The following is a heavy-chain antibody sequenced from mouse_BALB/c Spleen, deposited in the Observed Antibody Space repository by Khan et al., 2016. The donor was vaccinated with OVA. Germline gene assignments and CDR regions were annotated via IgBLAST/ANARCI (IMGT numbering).Heavy chain of an antibody. V-gene: IGHV3-2*02. CDR3: ASGKLLLRYPDYFDY. CDR1: GYSITSDYA. Sequence: EVKLEVSGPGLLKPSQSLSLTCTVTGYSITSDYAWNWIRQFPGNKLEWLAYISNSGSTTYNPTPRSRISITLDTSKNQFVLQLQSGTTEDTATYDCASGKLLLRYPDYFDYWGQGTTLTVSS. CDR2: ISNSGST. J-gene: IGHJ2*01. D-gene: IGHD1-1*01.